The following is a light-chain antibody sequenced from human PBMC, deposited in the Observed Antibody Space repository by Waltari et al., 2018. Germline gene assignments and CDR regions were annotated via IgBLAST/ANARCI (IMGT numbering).Light chain of an antibody. CDR2: GKN. J-gene: IGLJ2*01. V-gene: IGLV3-19*01. CDR3: NSRDTSGKHVL. Sequence: SSELTQDPVVSVALGQTVTITCKGRSLATFYANGYQQRPGQAPVLVFYGKNSRPSGIPDRFSGSHSGNSASLTLTGTQAEDEAAYYCNSRDTSGKHVLFGGGTKLTVL. CDR1: SLATFY.